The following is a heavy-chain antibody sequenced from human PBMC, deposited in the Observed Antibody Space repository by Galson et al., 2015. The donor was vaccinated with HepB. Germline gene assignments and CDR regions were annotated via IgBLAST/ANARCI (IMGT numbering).Heavy chain of an antibody. V-gene: IGHV1-18*04. CDR3: ARETVLTGTSVYYYYGMDV. J-gene: IGHJ6*02. CDR2: ISAYNGNT. D-gene: IGHD3-9*01. CDR1: GYTFTSYG. Sequence: SVKVSCKASGYTFTSYGISWVRQAPGQGLEWMGWISAYNGNTNYAQKLQGRVTMTTDTSTSTAYMELRSLRSDDTAVYYCARETVLTGTSVYYYYGMDVWGQGTTVTVSS.